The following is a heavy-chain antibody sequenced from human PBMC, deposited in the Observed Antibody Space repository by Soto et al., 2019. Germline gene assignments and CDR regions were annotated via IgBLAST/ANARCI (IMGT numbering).Heavy chain of an antibody. CDR3: ARATYGDYANDY. J-gene: IGHJ4*02. Sequence: ASVKVSCKASGYTFTSYDINWVRQATGQGLEWMGRMNPNSGNTGYAQKFQGRVTMTRNASISTAYMELSSLRSEDTAVYYCARATYGDYANDYWGQGTLVTVSS. CDR1: GYTFTSYD. D-gene: IGHD4-17*01. V-gene: IGHV1-8*01. CDR2: MNPNSGNT.